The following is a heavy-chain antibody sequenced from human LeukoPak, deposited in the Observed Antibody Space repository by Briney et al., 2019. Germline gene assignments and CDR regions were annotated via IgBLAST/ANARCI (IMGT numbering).Heavy chain of an antibody. CDR3: AREGEPYDSSHY. J-gene: IGHJ4*02. CDR1: GGSISSYF. CDR2: IYTSGST. D-gene: IGHD3-22*01. Sequence: SETLSLTCTISGGSISSYFWSWIRQPVGKGLEWIGRIYTSGSTNYNPSLKSRVTMSVDTSKNQFSLMLSSVTAADTAVYYCAREGEPYDSSHYWGQGTLVTVSS. V-gene: IGHV4-4*07.